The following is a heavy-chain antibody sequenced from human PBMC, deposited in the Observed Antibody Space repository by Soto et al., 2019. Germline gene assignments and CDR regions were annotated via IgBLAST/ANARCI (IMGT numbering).Heavy chain of an antibody. D-gene: IGHD3-9*01. CDR1: GGSFSGYY. CDR3: ARESHDILTGPPWVWYFDL. V-gene: IGHV4-34*01. Sequence: QVQLQQWGAGPLRPLETLSLTCGVSGGSFSGYYWAWIRQSPGKGLEWIGEINDRGSINYNPSLKSRVSIPVDPSKNHYSLNLRSVTAADTAVYYCARESHDILTGPPWVWYFDLWGRGTLVTVSS. CDR2: INDRGSI. J-gene: IGHJ2*01.